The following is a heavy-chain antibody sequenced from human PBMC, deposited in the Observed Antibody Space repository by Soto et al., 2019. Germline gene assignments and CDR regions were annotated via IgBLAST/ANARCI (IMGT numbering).Heavy chain of an antibody. CDR2: IYYSGST. CDR3: ARDSDMYYYDSSGYRSYGMDV. Sequence: SETLSLTCTVSGGSVSSGIYYWSWIRQPPGKGLEWIGYIYYSGSTNYNPSLKSRVTISVDTSKNQFSLKLSSVTAADTAVYYCARDSDMYYYDSSGYRSYGMDVWGQGTTVTVSS. J-gene: IGHJ6*02. V-gene: IGHV4-61*01. CDR1: GGSVSSGIYY. D-gene: IGHD3-22*01.